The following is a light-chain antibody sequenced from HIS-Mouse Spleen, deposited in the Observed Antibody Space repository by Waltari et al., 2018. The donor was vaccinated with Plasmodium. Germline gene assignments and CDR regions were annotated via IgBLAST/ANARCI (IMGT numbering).Light chain of an antibody. Sequence: QSVLTQPPSVSAAPGQKVTISCSGSSSNIGKTYESCYQPLPGTAPKLLIYDNNKRPSGIPDRFSGSKSGTSATLGITGLQTGDEADYYCGTWDSSLSAGVVFGGGTKLTVL. CDR3: GTWDSSLSAGVV. CDR1: SSNIGKTY. J-gene: IGLJ2*01. V-gene: IGLV1-51*01. CDR2: DNN.